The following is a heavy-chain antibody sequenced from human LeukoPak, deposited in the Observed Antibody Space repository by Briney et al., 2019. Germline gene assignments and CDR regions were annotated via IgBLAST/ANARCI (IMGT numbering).Heavy chain of an antibody. CDR3: ARHPYYYYGMDV. V-gene: IGHV4-59*08. Sequence: KASETLSLTCTVSGGSISSYYWSWIRQPPGKGLEWIGYIYCSGSTNYNPSLKSRVTISVDTSKNQFSLKLSSVTAADTAVYYCARHPYYYYGMDVWGQGTTVTVSS. J-gene: IGHJ6*02. CDR2: IYCSGST. CDR1: GGSISSYY.